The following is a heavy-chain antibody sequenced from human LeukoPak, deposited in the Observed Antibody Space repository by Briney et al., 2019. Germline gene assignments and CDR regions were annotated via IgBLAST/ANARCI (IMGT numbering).Heavy chain of an antibody. V-gene: IGHV5-10-1*01. CDR2: IDPSDSYT. J-gene: IGHJ5*02. CDR3: ARQLDIVVVPAARGHWSDP. D-gene: IGHD2-2*01. CDR1: AYSFTSYW. Sequence: GESLRISCKGSAYSFTSYWISWVHQMPGKGLEWMGRIDPSDSYTNYSPSFQGHVTISADKSISTAYLQWSSLKASDTAMYYCARQLDIVVVPAARGHWSDPWGQGTLVTVSS.